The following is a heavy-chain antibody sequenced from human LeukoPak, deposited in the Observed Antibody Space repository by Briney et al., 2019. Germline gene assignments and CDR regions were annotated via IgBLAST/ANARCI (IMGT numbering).Heavy chain of an antibody. CDR1: GFTVSSNY. D-gene: IGHD6-13*01. J-gene: IGHJ4*02. CDR2: IYSGGST. Sequence: PGGSLRLSCAASGFTVSSNYMSWVRQAPGKGLEWVSVIYSGGSTYYADSVKGRFTISRDNSKNTLYLQMNSLRAEDTAVYYCARGRIAAALTYDYWGQGTLVTVSS. V-gene: IGHV3-66*01. CDR3: ARGRIAAALTYDY.